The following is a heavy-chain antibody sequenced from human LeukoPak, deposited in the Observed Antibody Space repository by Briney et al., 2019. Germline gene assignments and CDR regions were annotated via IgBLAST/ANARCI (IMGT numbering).Heavy chain of an antibody. J-gene: IGHJ6*03. CDR3: ARGEAARPDRYYYYYYMDV. CDR2: IYYSGST. V-gene: IGHV4-59*01. Sequence: PSETLSLTCTVSGGSISSYYWSWIRQPPGKGLEWIGYIYYSGSTNYNPSLKSRVTISVDTSKNQFSLKLSSVTAADTAVYYCARGEAARPDRYYYYYYMDVWGKATTVTVSS. CDR1: GGSISSYY. D-gene: IGHD6-6*01.